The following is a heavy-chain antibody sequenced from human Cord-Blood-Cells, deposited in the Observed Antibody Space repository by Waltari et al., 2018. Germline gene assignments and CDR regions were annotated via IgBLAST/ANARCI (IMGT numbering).Heavy chain of an antibody. Sequence: QVQLQQWGAGLLKPSETLSLTCAVYGGSFSGYYWSWIRQPPGKGLEWIGEINHSGSTNYNPSVKRRVTISVDTSKNQFSLKLSSVTAADTAVYYCARMVSVRGVIFDYWGQGTLVTVSS. V-gene: IGHV4-34*01. CDR1: GGSFSGYY. CDR3: ARMVSVRGVIFDY. D-gene: IGHD3-10*01. J-gene: IGHJ4*02. CDR2: INHSGST.